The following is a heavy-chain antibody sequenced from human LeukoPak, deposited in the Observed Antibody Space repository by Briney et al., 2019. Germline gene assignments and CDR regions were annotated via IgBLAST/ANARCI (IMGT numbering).Heavy chain of an antibody. D-gene: IGHD3-22*01. CDR1: GFTFTTSA. Sequence: VASVKVSCKASGFTFTTSAVQWVRQARGQRLEWIGWIVVGSGNTNYARKFQERVTVTRDMSTSTVYMDLSSQRSEDTAVYYCAAASNYYDRSNYYSYAMDVWGQGTTVTVSS. V-gene: IGHV1-58*01. J-gene: IGHJ6*02. CDR3: AAASNYYDRSNYYSYAMDV. CDR2: IVVGSGNT.